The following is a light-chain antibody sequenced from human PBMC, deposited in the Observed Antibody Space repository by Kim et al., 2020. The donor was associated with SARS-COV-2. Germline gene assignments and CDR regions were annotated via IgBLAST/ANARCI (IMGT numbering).Light chain of an antibody. CDR1: SGSIASTY. CDR3: QSYAGNNVI. V-gene: IGLV6-57*02. Sequence: NFMLTQPHSVSESPGKTVTISCTGSSGSIASTYVQWYQQRPGSVPTIVIYEDDQRPSGVPDRFSGAIDSSSNSASLTISGLKTEDEAYYYCQSYAGNNVIFGGGTQLTVL. J-gene: IGLJ2*01. CDR2: EDD.